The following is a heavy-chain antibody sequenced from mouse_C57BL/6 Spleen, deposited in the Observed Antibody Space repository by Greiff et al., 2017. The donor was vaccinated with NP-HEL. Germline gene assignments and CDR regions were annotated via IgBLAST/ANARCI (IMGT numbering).Heavy chain of an antibody. V-gene: IGHV1-82*01. CDR2: IYPGDGDT. D-gene: IGHD1-1*01. J-gene: IGHJ3*01. CDR1: GYAFSSSW. CDR3: ARSGDYGSFAY. Sequence: QVQLQQSGPELVKPGASVKISCKASGYAFSSSWMNWVKQRPGKGLEWIGRIYPGDGDTNYNGKFKGKATLTADKSSSTAYMQLSSLTSEESAVYFWARSGDYGSFAYWGQGTLVTVSA.